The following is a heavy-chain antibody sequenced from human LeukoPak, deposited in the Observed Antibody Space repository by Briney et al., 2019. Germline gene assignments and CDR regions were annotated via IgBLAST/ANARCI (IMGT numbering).Heavy chain of an antibody. V-gene: IGHV3-66*01. CDR1: GFTVSSNY. CDR3: ARDCSSTSCPFDY. J-gene: IGHJ4*02. Sequence: GSLRLSCAASGFTVSSNYMSWVRQAPGNGLEWVSVIYSGGSTYYADSVKGRFTISRDNSKNTLYLQMNSLRAEDTAVYYCARDCSSTSCPFDYWGQGTLVTVSS. D-gene: IGHD2-2*01. CDR2: IYSGGST.